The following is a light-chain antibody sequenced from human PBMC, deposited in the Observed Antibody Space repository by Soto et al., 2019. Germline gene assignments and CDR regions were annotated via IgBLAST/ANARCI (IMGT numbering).Light chain of an antibody. CDR2: SVS. V-gene: IGLV2-14*01. CDR3: SSYRSVGTVV. Sequence: QSVLTQPASVSGSPGQSITISCSGTSSDIGAYDHVAWFQQFPGKTPKLVIYSVSNRPSGVSYRFSGSKSGNTASLTISGLQADDEADYYCSSYRSVGTVVFGTGTKVTVL. CDR1: SSDIGAYDH. J-gene: IGLJ1*01.